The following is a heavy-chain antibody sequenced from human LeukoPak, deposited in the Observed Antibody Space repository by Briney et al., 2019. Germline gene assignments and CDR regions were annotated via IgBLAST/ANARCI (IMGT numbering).Heavy chain of an antibody. CDR1: GGTFSDYA. D-gene: IGHD3-3*01. CDR2: FIPILGTA. Sequence: SVTVSFKASGGTFSDYALNWVRQAPGQGIEWMGVFIPILGTANSTQKFQGRVTITADISTNTVYMELSSLRSEDTAVYFCAGIPVFGVVLHQEPVWGKGTTVTVSS. V-gene: IGHV1-69*10. CDR3: AGIPVFGVVLHQEPV. J-gene: IGHJ6*04.